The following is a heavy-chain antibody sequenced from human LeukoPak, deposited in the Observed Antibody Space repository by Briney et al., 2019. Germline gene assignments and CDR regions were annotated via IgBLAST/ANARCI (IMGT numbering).Heavy chain of an antibody. D-gene: IGHD4-23*01. J-gene: IGHJ6*02. V-gene: IGHV4-39*01. CDR1: GGSIRSSYYY. Sequence: SETLSLTCTVSGGSIRSSYYYWGWIRQPPGKGLEWIGSIYYSGSTYYKPSLESRVTISVDTSKNQFSLKLSSVTATDTAVYYCARHDGGNRYYYYGMDVWGQGTTVTVSS. CDR3: ARHDGGNRYYYYGMDV. CDR2: IYYSGST.